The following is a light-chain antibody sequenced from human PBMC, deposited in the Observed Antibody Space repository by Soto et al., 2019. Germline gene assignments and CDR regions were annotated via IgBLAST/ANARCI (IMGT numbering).Light chain of an antibody. CDR1: QTISSY. CDR3: QPRYSIPCS. CDR2: AAS. Sequence: DIQMTQSPSSLSASVGDRVTITCRASQTISSYLNWYQPKPGKAPKLLIYAASSLQSGVPSRVSGSGSGTDFTLNISSLQPEDCATYYCQPRYSIPCSFGQGTKLEIK. V-gene: IGKV1-39*01. J-gene: IGKJ2*02.